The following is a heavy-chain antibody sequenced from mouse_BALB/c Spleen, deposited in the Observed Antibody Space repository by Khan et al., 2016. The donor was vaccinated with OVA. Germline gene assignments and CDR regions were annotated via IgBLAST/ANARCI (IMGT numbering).Heavy chain of an antibody. V-gene: IGHV1S136*01. D-gene: IGHD3-1*01. CDR2: IIPYNDYT. J-gene: IGHJ3*01. CDR3: ARGVFGRQTWFAY. CDR1: GYTFTSYV. Sequence: VQLQQSGPELVKPGASVKMSCKASGYTFTSYVIQWVKQKPGQGLEWIGYIIPYNDYTNFNEKFKGKATLTSDKSSSTAYMELSSLTSEDSAYYYGARGVFGRQTWFAYWGQGTLVTVSA.